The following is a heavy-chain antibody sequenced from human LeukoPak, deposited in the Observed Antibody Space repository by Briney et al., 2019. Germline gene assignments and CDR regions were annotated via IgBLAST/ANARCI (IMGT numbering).Heavy chain of an antibody. J-gene: IGHJ5*02. D-gene: IGHD6-13*01. CDR3: ARVDSSRRFDP. CDR2: IIPIFGTA. V-gene: IGHV1-69*05. Sequence: SVKVSCKASGGTFSSYAISWVRQAPGQGLEWMGGIIPIFGTANYAQKLQGRVTMTTDTSTSTAYMELRSLRSDDTAVYYCARVDSSRRFDPWGQGTLVTVSS. CDR1: GGTFSSYA.